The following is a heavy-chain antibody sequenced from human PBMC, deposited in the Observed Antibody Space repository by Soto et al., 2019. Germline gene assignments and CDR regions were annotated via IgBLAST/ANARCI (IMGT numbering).Heavy chain of an antibody. D-gene: IGHD2-2*03. CDR1: GGTFSSYT. J-gene: IGHJ3*02. Sequence: QVQLVQSGAEVKKPGSSVKVSCKASGGTFSSYTISWVRQAPGQGLEWMGRIIPILGIANYAQKFQGRVTITADKSTRTAYMGRSSRRSEDTAVYYCARRRGIGYCSSTSCPDAFDIWGQGTMVTVSS. CDR3: ARRRGIGYCSSTSCPDAFDI. V-gene: IGHV1-69*02. CDR2: IIPILGIA.